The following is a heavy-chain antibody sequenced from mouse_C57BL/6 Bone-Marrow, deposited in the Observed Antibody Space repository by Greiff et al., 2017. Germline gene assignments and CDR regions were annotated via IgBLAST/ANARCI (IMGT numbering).Heavy chain of an antibody. D-gene: IGHD1-1*01. CDR2: IEPSDSYT. CDR1: GYTFTSYW. CDR3: ARLATTVVATGDY. V-gene: IGHV1-50*01. J-gene: IGHJ2*01. Sequence: QVQLQQPGAELVKPGASVKLSCKASGYTFTSYWMQWVKQRPGQGLEWIGEIEPSDSYTNSNQKFKGKATLTVDTSSSTAYIQLSTLTSEDSAVYYCARLATTVVATGDYWGQGTTLTVSS.